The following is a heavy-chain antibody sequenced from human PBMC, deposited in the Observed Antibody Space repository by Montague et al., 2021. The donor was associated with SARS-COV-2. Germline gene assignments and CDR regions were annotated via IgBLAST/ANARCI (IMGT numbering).Heavy chain of an antibody. Sequence: SETLSLTCTVSGGSITNNIDYWAWIRQPPGKGLEWFGSIYYTGNTYYXXXLKSRVTISVVTSKNHFTLKLSSVTAAETAVYYCARLKRYFDSSGSPSAFDFWGQGTKVTVSS. CDR3: ARLKRYFDSSGSPSAFDF. J-gene: IGHJ3*01. D-gene: IGHD3-22*01. CDR2: IYYTGNT. V-gene: IGHV4-39*02. CDR1: GGSITNNIDY.